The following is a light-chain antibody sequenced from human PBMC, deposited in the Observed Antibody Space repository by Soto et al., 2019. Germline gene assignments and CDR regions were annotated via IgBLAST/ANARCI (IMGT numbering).Light chain of an antibody. CDR3: QQYRRSSIT. Sequence: ETVLTQSPGTLSVSPGESATLSCRASQSVSSSYLAWYQQKRRQAPRLLIYGASSRATGVPDRFTGSGSGTDFTLTITRLEPEDFAVYFCQQYRRSSITFGQGTRLEIK. V-gene: IGKV3-20*01. CDR2: GAS. J-gene: IGKJ5*01. CDR1: QSVSSSY.